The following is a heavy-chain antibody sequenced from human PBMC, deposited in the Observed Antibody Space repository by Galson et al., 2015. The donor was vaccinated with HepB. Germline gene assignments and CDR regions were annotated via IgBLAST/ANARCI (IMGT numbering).Heavy chain of an antibody. CDR2: IKSKTDGGTT. V-gene: IGHV3-15*01. CDR1: GFTFSNAW. CDR3: TTHSGYVLFFDYYGMDV. Sequence: SLRLSCAASGFTFSNAWMSWVRQAPGKGLEWVGRIKSKTDGGTTDYAAPVKGRFTISRDDSKNTLYLQMNSLKTEDTAVYYCTTHSGYVLFFDYYGMDVWGQGTTVTVSS. J-gene: IGHJ6*02. D-gene: IGHD5-12*01.